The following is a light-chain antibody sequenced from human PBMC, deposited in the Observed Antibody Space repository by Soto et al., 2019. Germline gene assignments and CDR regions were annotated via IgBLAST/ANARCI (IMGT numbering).Light chain of an antibody. V-gene: IGKV3-11*01. CDR1: QSVSSY. J-gene: IGKJ5*01. Sequence: EIVFTQSPATLSLSPGERATLSCRASQSVSSYLAWYQQKPGQAPRLLIYDASNRATGIPARFSGSGSGTDFTLTISSLQPEDFATYYCQQSYRAVTFGQGTRLEIK. CDR3: QQSYRAVT. CDR2: DAS.